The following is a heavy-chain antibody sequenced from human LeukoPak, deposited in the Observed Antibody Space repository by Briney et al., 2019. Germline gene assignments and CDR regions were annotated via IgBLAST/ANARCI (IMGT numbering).Heavy chain of an antibody. V-gene: IGHV1-2*02. CDR3: ARAHRQLERLGRYYFDY. CDR2: INPNSGGT. D-gene: IGHD1-1*01. J-gene: IGHJ4*02. CDR1: GYTFTSYA. Sequence: GASVKVSCKASGYTFTSYAMNWVRQAPGQGLEWMGWINPNSGGTNYAQKFQGRVTMTRDTSISTAYMELSRLRSDDTAVYYCARAHRQLERLGRYYFDYWGQGTLVTVSS.